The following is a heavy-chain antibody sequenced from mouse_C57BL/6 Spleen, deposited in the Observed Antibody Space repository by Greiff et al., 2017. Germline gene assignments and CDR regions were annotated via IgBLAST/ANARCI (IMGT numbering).Heavy chain of an antibody. Sequence: QVQLQQSGAELVMPGASVKLSCTASGFTFTSYWMHWVKQRPGQGLEWIGEIDPADSYTNYNQKFKCKSTLTVDKSSITAYMPLSSLTSEDSAVYSCASVSFDYWGQGTTLTVSA. V-gene: IGHV1-69*01. J-gene: IGHJ2*01. CDR3: ASVSFDY. CDR2: IDPADSYT. D-gene: IGHD6-2*01. CDR1: GFTFTSYW.